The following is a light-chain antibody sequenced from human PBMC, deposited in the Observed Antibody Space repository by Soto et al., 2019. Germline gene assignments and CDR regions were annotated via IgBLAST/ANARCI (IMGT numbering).Light chain of an antibody. Sequence: QSALTQPASVSGSPGQSITISCTGTSSDVGSYNLVSWYQQHPGKAPKLMIYEGSKRPSGVSNRFSGSKSGNTASLTISGLQDDDEADYYCCSYAGSSTAVFGGGTKLTVL. CDR1: SSDVGSYNL. CDR2: EGS. J-gene: IGLJ2*01. V-gene: IGLV2-23*01. CDR3: CSYAGSSTAV.